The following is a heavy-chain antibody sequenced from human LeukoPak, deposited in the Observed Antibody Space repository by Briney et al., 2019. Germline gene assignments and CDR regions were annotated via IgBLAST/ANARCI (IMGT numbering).Heavy chain of an antibody. CDR2: ISSSSSYI. CDR3: ARIAVAGTNAFDI. D-gene: IGHD6-19*01. Sequence: PGGSLRLSCAASGFTFTSYSMNWARQAPGKGLEWVSSISSSSSYIYYADSVKGRFTISRDNAKNSLYLQMNSLRAEDTAVYYCARIAVAGTNAFDIWGQGTMVTVSS. J-gene: IGHJ3*02. CDR1: GFTFTSYS. V-gene: IGHV3-21*01.